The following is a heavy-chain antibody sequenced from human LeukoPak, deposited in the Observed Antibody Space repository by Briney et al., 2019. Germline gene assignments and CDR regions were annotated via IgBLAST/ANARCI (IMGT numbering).Heavy chain of an antibody. V-gene: IGHV4-31*03. CDR1: AGSISSGGYY. Sequence: PSQTLSLTCTVSAGSISSGGYYWSWIRQHPGKGLEWIVYIYYSGSTYYNPSLKSRVTISVDTSKNQFSLKLSSVTAADTAVYYCARLPRGYSYGHADYWGQGTLVTVSS. J-gene: IGHJ4*02. CDR2: IYYSGST. CDR3: ARLPRGYSYGHADY. D-gene: IGHD5-18*01.